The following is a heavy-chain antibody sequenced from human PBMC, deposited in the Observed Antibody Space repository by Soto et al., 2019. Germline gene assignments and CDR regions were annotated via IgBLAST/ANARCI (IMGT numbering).Heavy chain of an antibody. CDR1: GYTLTELS. V-gene: IGHV1-24*01. D-gene: IGHD6-19*01. CDR3: ATLPSPSGYSRGWYDDNPSSDY. CDR2: FDPEDGET. J-gene: IGHJ4*02. Sequence: ASVKVSCKVSGYTLTELSMHWVRQAPGKGLEWMGGFDPEDGETIYAQKFQGRVTMTEDTSTDTAYMELSSLRSEDTAVYYCATLPSPSGYSRGWYDDNPSSDYWGRG.